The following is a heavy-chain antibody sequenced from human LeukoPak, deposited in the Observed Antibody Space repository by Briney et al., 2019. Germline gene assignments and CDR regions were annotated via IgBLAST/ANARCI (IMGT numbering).Heavy chain of an antibody. J-gene: IGHJ4*01. D-gene: IGHD2-2*01. CDR3: ATAVVPAAVGAVDY. CDR2: INPSGGST. CDR1: GYTFTSYG. V-gene: IGHV1-46*03. Sequence: GASVTVSCKASGYTFTSYGISWVRQAPGQGLEGMGIINPSGGSTSYAQKFQGRVTMTRDTSTSTVYMELSSLRSEDTAVYYCATAVVPAAVGAVDYWGHGTLVTVSS.